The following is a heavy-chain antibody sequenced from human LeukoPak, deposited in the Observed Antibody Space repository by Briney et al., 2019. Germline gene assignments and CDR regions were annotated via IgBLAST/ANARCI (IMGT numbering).Heavy chain of an antibody. J-gene: IGHJ4*02. CDR2: IFYSGRA. Sequence: SETLSLTCAVSSYSISSGYYWDWIRQPPGKGLEWIGTIFYSGRAYYNPSLKSRVTMSVDTSKNHFSLKLTSVTAADTAVDFCAGDRGGRTGYASGDFDFWGQGTLVTVSS. CDR1: SYSISSGYY. CDR3: AGDRGGRTGYASGDFDF. D-gene: IGHD5-12*01. V-gene: IGHV4-38-2*02.